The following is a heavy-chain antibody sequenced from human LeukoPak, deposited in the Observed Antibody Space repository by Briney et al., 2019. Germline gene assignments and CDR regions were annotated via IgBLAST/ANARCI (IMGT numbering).Heavy chain of an antibody. J-gene: IGHJ4*02. CDR1: GFTFSSYS. CDR2: ISSSSSYI. CDR3: ARPAAAGLDY. V-gene: IGHV3-21*04. D-gene: IGHD6-13*01. Sequence: GGSLRLSCAASGFTFSSYSMNWVRQAPGKGLEWVSSISSSSSYIYYADSVKGRFTISRDNSKNSLYLQMNSLRTEDTALYYCARPAAAGLDYWGQGTLVTVSS.